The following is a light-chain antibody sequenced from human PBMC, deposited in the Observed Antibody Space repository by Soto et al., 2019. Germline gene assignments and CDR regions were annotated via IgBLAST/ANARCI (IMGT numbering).Light chain of an antibody. J-gene: IGKJ1*01. CDR2: GAS. V-gene: IGKV3-15*01. CDR3: QQYNNWPPCT. Sequence: IVVTHSPATLSVSPGERATLSCRASQSVSSNLAWYQQKPGQAPRLLIYGASTRATGIPTRFSGSGSGTEFTLTISSLQSEDFAVYYCQQYNNWPPCTFGQGTKVDIK. CDR1: QSVSSN.